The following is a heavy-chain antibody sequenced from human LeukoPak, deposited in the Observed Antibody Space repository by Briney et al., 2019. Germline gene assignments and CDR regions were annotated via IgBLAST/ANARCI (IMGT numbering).Heavy chain of an antibody. CDR3: ARVSYGDYVPMAPEYYFDY. V-gene: IGHV1-18*01. J-gene: IGHJ4*02. CDR1: GYTFTSYG. CDR2: ISAYNGNT. D-gene: IGHD4-17*01. Sequence: ASVKVSCKASGYTFTSYGISWVRQAPGQGLEWMGWISAYNGNTNYAQKLRGRVTMTTDTSTSTAYMELRSLRSDDTAVYYCARVSYGDYVPMAPEYYFDYWGQGTLVTVSS.